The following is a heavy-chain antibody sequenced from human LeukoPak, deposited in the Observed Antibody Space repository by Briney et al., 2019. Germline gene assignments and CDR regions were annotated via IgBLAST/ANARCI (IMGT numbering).Heavy chain of an antibody. CDR1: GYTFTSYG. J-gene: IGHJ6*02. D-gene: IGHD5-18*01. Sequence: ASVKVSCKASGYTFTSYGINWVRQAPGQGLEWMGWISGYHGNINYAQKFQGRVTMTADTSTSTAYMELRSLRSEDTAVYYCARESRGYRYGYYYYYLLDVWRRGTTVIVS. V-gene: IGHV1-18*01. CDR2: ISGYHGNI. CDR3: ARESRGYRYGYYYYYLLDV.